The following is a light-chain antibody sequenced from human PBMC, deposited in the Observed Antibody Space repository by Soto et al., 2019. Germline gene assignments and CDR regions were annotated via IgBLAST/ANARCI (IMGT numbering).Light chain of an antibody. CDR3: QQLKSYPIT. CDR2: AAF. CDR1: QGLSSY. Sequence: DIQLTQSPSFLSASVGDRVTITCRASQGLSSYLAWYQQKPGKAPNLLIYAAFTLQSGVPSRFSGSGSGTEFTLTIRSLQPEDFATYYCQQLKSYPITFGQGTRLENK. J-gene: IGKJ5*01. V-gene: IGKV1-9*01.